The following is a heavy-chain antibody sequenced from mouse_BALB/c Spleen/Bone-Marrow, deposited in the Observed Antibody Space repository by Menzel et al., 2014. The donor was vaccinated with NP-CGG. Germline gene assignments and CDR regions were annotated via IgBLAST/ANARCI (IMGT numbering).Heavy chain of an antibody. CDR1: GYTFTSYW. J-gene: IGHJ2*01. Sequence: QVQLKQSGAELVKPGASVKMSCKASGYTFTSYWMHWVKQRPGQGLEWIGTIDPSDSYTSYNQKFKGKATLTVDTSSSTAYMQLSSLTSEDSAVYYCTRDDYGCWGQGTTLTVSS. CDR2: IDPSDSYT. CDR3: TRDDYGC. V-gene: IGHV1S127*01. D-gene: IGHD2-4*01.